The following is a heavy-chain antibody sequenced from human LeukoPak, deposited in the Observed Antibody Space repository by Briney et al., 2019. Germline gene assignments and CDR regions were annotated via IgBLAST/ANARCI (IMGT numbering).Heavy chain of an antibody. V-gene: IGHV1-69*02. J-gene: IGHJ5*02. CDR2: IIPILGIA. CDR1: GGTFGSYT. D-gene: IGHD6-13*01. CDR3: APQLNTGYSSSWQFDP. Sequence: SVKVSCKASGGTFGSYTISWVGQPPGQGLEWMGRIIPILGIANYAQKFQGRVTITADKSTSTAYMELSSLRSEDTAVYYCAPQLNTGYSSSWQFDPWGQGTLVTVSS.